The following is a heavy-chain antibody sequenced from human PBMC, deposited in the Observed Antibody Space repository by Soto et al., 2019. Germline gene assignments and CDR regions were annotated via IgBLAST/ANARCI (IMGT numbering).Heavy chain of an antibody. J-gene: IGHJ4*02. CDR1: GFTFSSYA. CDR2: VSGTGGSA. Sequence: EVQLLESGGGLVRPGGSLRLSCAASGFTFSSYAMTWVRQAPGTGLEWVSGVSGTGGSAYYADSVKGRFTIHRDNSTNTLYLHMNSLRAEDTAVYYCARGSAYSDYDLAYWGQGTLVTGSS. D-gene: IGHD4-17*01. CDR3: ARGSAYSDYDLAY. V-gene: IGHV3-23*01.